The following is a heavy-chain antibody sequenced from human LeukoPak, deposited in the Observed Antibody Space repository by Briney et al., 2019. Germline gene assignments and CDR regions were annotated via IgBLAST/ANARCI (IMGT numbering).Heavy chain of an antibody. CDR1: GGSISTYNW. CDR3: AKTHSHFPPYFDY. V-gene: IGHV4-4*02. D-gene: IGHD4-11*01. CDR2: IFYSGSI. Sequence: SETLSLTCAVSGGSISTYNWWSWVRQPPGKRLEWIGEIFYSGSINYNPSLKSRVTLSLDKSKNQFSLQLSSVTAADTAMYYCAKTHSHFPPYFDYWGQGTLVIVSS. J-gene: IGHJ4*02.